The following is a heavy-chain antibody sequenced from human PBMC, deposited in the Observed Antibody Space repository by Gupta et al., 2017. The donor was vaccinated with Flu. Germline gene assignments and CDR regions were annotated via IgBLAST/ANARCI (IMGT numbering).Heavy chain of an antibody. D-gene: IGHD2-2*01. CDR2: SSGSGLST. CDR1: GFMFSNYA. J-gene: IGHJ4*02. CDR3: SKGVRGVIPAAILDY. Sequence: EVQLLESGGGLLQPGGSLRLSCAASGFMFSNYAMTWVRQAPGKGREWVATSSGSGLSTYYADSVKGRFTLSRDNSRNTLIVQMNSLRAEDTAIYYCSKGVRGVIPAAILDYWGRGTRVTVSS. V-gene: IGHV3-23*01.